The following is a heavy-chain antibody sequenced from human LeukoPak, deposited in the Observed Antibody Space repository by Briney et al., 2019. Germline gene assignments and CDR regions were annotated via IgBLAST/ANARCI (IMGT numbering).Heavy chain of an antibody. V-gene: IGHV4-4*07. CDR3: ARASHDYGDYSHFDY. D-gene: IGHD4-17*01. CDR1: GGSIGTYY. Sequence: SETLSLTCSVSGGSIGTYYWNWVRQPAGKGLEWIGRIYTSGSTNYNPSLKSRVTMSIDTSKNQFSLKLSSVTAADTAVYYCARASHDYGDYSHFDYWGQGTLVTVSS. J-gene: IGHJ4*02. CDR2: IYTSGST.